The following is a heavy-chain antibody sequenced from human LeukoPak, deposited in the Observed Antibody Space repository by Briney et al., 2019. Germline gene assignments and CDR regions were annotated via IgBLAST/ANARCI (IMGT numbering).Heavy chain of an antibody. CDR3: AKFQCSSTSCYTYYYYGMDV. CDR1: GFTFSSYA. Sequence: GGSLRLSCAASGFTFSSYAMHWVRQAPGKGLEWVAVISYDGSNKYYADSVKGRFTISRDNSKNTLYLQMNSLRAEDTAVYYCAKFQCSSTSCYTYYYYGMDVWGQGTTVTVSS. V-gene: IGHV3-30-3*02. CDR2: ISYDGSNK. J-gene: IGHJ6*02. D-gene: IGHD2-2*02.